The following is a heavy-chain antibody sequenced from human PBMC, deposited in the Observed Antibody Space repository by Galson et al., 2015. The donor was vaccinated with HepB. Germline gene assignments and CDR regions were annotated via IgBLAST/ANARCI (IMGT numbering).Heavy chain of an antibody. D-gene: IGHD5-12*01. Sequence: SLRLSCAASGFTFSHAWMSWVRQAPGKGLEWVGRIRSKTDGGTTDYAAPVKGRFTISRDGSKNTLYLQMNSLKTEDTAVYYCTTEGLRGYSGYPSDYWGRGALVTVSS. CDR1: GFTFSHAW. CDR2: IRSKTDGGTT. CDR3: TTEGLRGYSGYPSDY. V-gene: IGHV3-15*01. J-gene: IGHJ4*02.